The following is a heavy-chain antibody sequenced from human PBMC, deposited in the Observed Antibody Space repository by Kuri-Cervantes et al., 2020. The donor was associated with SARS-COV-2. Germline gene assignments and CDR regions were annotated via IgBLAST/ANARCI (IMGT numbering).Heavy chain of an antibody. CDR2: IGPSGTTK. Sequence: GGSLRLSCTASGFIFSDYYMTWIRQAPGKGLEWVSNIGPSGTTKYYADSVKGRFTISRDNAKNSLYLQMSSLRAEDTAVYYCAKVENYGNAFDIWGQGTMVTVSS. J-gene: IGHJ3*02. CDR1: GFIFSDYY. D-gene: IGHD1-7*01. V-gene: IGHV3-11*04. CDR3: AKVENYGNAFDI.